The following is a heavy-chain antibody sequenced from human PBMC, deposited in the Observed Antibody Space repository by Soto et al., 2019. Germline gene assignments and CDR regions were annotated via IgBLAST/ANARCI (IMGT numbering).Heavy chain of an antibody. CDR3: ARVSKGGYTYGYVDY. CDR2: IYYSGPT. Sequence: PSETLSLPYSVSGGSINTNEYYWTWIRQHPAKGLEYIGNIYYSGPTDYNPSLKSRATISIDTSQNQFSLRLRSVTAADTAVYYCARVSKGGYTYGYVDYWGQGALVTVS. J-gene: IGHJ4*02. D-gene: IGHD5-18*01. CDR1: GGSINTNEYY. V-gene: IGHV4-31*03.